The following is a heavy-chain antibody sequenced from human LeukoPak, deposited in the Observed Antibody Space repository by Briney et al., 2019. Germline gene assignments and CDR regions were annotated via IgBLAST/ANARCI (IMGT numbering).Heavy chain of an antibody. Sequence: SGGSLRLSCAASGFTFSSYSMNWVRQAPGKGLEWVSSISSSSSYMYYADSVKGRFTISRDNAKNSLYLQMNSLRAEDTAVYYCARQGVGLEYYDFWSGYWPFYYMDVWGKGTTVTVSS. CDR3: ARQGVGLEYYDFWSGYWPFYYMDV. D-gene: IGHD3-3*01. CDR1: GFTFSSYS. CDR2: ISSSSSYM. J-gene: IGHJ6*03. V-gene: IGHV3-21*01.